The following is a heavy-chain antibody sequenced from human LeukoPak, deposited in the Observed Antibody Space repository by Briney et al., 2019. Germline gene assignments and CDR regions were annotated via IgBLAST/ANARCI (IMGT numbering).Heavy chain of an antibody. CDR1: GFTFSRYS. D-gene: IGHD1-14*01. CDR2: ISISSNYI. Sequence: PGGSLRLSCAASGFTFSRYSMNWVRQAPGKGLEWVSSISISSNYIYYTDSLKGRFTISRDNAKNSLYLQMNSLRAEDTAVYYCAKPARTDYADYWGQGTLVTVSS. CDR3: AKPARTDYADY. V-gene: IGHV3-21*04. J-gene: IGHJ4*02.